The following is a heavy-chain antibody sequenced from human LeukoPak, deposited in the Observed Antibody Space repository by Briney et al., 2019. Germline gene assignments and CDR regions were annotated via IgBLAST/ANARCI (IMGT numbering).Heavy chain of an antibody. D-gene: IGHD3-10*01. CDR3: AGNPLWFGELSWFDP. Sequence: SETPSLTCTVSGGSISSSSYYWGWIRQPPGKGLEWIGSIYYRGSTYYNPSLKSRVTISVDMSKNQFSLKLSSVTAADTAVYYCAGNPLWFGELSWFDPWGQGTLVTVSS. J-gene: IGHJ5*02. CDR1: GGSISSSSYY. V-gene: IGHV4-39*05. CDR2: IYYRGST.